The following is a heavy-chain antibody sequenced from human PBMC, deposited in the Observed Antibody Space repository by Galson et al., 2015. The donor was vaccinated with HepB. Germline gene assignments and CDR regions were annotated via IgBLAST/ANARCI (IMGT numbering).Heavy chain of an antibody. Sequence: LRLSCAASGFTFSSHAMYWVRQAPGKGLEWVAVVSYAGSNKYYADSVKGRFTISRDNSKNTLYLQMDSLRAEDTAVYYCARGTITMVRGPFDYWGQGTLVTVSS. CDR3: ARGTITMVRGPFDY. D-gene: IGHD3-10*01. CDR2: VSYAGSNK. CDR1: GFTFSSHA. V-gene: IGHV3-30-3*01. J-gene: IGHJ4*02.